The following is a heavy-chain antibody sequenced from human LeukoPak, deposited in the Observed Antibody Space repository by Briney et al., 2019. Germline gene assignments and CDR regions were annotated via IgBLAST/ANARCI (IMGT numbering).Heavy chain of an antibody. CDR1: GYTFTSYD. V-gene: IGHV1-69*05. Sequence: SVKVSSKAYGYTFTSYDINWVRQATGQGLEWMGRIITIFGTRKYAQKFQGRVTITTDPSSSTAYMELSSLRSEDTAVYYCAREITIFGVVTHYYMDVWGKGTTVTVSS. D-gene: IGHD3-3*01. CDR3: AREITIFGVVTHYYMDV. CDR2: IITIFGTR. J-gene: IGHJ6*03.